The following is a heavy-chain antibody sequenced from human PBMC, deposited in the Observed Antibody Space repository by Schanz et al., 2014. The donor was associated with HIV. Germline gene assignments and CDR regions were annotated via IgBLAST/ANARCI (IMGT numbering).Heavy chain of an antibody. D-gene: IGHD5-18*01. V-gene: IGHV3-30*02. J-gene: IGHJ4*02. Sequence: VQLLESGGGLEQPGGSLRLSCAASGFTFSTSGMHWVRQVPARGLEWVAMIWYDGSNKFYAESVKGRVTISRDNSKNTLYLQMNNLKTEDTAVYYCAKAGLFFGQLWLGFFDYWGQGAQVTVSS. CDR2: IWYDGSNK. CDR3: AKAGLFFGQLWLGFFDY. CDR1: GFTFSTSG.